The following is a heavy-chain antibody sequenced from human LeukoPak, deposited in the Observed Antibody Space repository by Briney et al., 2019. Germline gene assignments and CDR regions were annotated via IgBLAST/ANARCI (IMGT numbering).Heavy chain of an antibody. D-gene: IGHD2-21*02. CDR3: ARDQMVVTSIPPDY. Sequence: GGSLRLSCAASGFSFSRYGMHWVRQAPGKGLEWVALIWYDGRNPNYADSVKGRFTISRDNSKDTLYLQIDNLRVEDTAIYYCARDQMVVTSIPPDYWGQGTLVTVSS. V-gene: IGHV3-33*01. CDR1: GFSFSRYG. CDR2: IWYDGRNP. J-gene: IGHJ4*02.